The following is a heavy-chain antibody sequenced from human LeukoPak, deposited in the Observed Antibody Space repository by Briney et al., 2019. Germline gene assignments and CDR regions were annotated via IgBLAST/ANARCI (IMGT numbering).Heavy chain of an antibody. CDR2: IKEDGSEK. D-gene: IGHD3-16*01. V-gene: IGHV3-7*01. Sequence: GGSLRLSCAASGFTFSSYWMSWVRQVPVKGLEWVANIKEDGSEKHFVDSVKGRFTISRDNAKNSLYLQMNSLRAEDTAVYYCARDRWGYGMDVWGQGTRVIVSS. CDR1: GFTFSSYW. CDR3: ARDRWGYGMDV. J-gene: IGHJ6*02.